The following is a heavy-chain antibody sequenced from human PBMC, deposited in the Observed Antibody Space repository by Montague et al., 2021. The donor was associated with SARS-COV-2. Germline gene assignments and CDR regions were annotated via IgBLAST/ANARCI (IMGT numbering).Heavy chain of an antibody. CDR2: LEKKRRT. CDR1: GVVELRRRSE. Sequence: SETLSLTCTVSGVVELRRRSEEHTSELQSPMYLVCRLLLEKKRRTHYNPSLKSRVTISVDTSRGQFSLELTSVTAADTAVYYCARQGRDFSRWERTYYSDYWGQGTRVTGYS. D-gene: IGHD1-26*01. V-gene: IGHV4-39*01. CDR3: ARQGRDFSRWERTYYSDY. J-gene: IGHJ4*02.